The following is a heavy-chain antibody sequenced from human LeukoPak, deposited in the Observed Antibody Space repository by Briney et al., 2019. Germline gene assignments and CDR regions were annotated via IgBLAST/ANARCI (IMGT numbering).Heavy chain of an antibody. CDR3: ARSGDSKTIDY. J-gene: IGHJ4*02. V-gene: IGHV3-30-3*01. CDR2: ISYDGSNK. D-gene: IGHD1-26*01. Sequence: GGSLRLSCAASGFTFSSYAMHWVRQAPGKGLEWVAVISYDGSNKYYADSVKGRFTISRDNSKNTLYLQMNSLRAEDTAVYYCARSGDSKTIDYWGQGSLVTVSS. CDR1: GFTFSSYA.